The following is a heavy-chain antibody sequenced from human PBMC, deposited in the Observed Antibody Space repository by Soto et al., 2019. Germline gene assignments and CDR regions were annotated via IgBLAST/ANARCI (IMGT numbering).Heavy chain of an antibody. CDR2: VSASART. J-gene: IGHJ2*01. Sequence: QVQLQESGPGLVKPSETLSLPCTVSGDSIRNFYWSWIRQPAGKGLETIVRVSASARTNYNPSLLCRVTMSLDSSMTPLCLRLTSVSAGESVVSLWARGMGRYLALWGRGTLVIFS. V-gene: IGHV4-4*07. CDR1: GDSIRNFY. CDR3: ARGMGRYLAL. D-gene: IGHD2-2*02.